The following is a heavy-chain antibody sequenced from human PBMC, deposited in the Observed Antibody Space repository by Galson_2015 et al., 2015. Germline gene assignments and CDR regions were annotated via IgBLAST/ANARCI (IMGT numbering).Heavy chain of an antibody. CDR2: IYWDDAK. V-gene: IGHV2-5*02. CDR1: GFSLPTSGVG. J-gene: IGHJ4*02. D-gene: IGHD3-10*01. Sequence: PALVSPTPPLTLACTFSGFSLPTSGVGVGWIRQPPGKALEWLDFIYWDDAKRYSPSLRTRLTIAKDTSENQVVLTMTNMDPGDTATYYCAHSTWIGGMGYLDYWGQGTLISVSS. CDR3: AHSTWIGGMGYLDY.